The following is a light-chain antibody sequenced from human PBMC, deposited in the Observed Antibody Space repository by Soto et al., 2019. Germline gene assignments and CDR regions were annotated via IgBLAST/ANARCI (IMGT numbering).Light chain of an antibody. CDR2: EVS. Sequence: QSVLTQPASVSGSPGQSITISCTGTSSDVGGYNYVSWYQQHPGKAPKLMIYEVSNRPSGVSNRFSGSKSGNTASLTISALQAEEEADYYCSSYTSSSTLVFGTGTKLTVL. J-gene: IGLJ1*01. V-gene: IGLV2-14*01. CDR1: SSDVGGYNY. CDR3: SSYTSSSTLV.